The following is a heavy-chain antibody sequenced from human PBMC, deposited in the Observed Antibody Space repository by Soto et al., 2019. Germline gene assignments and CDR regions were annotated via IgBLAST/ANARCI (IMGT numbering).Heavy chain of an antibody. J-gene: IGHJ6*02. CDR3: GGSDYDISTPPLPYYSSYYYYYYGMDV. CDR1: GFTLSSYG. D-gene: IGHD3-9*01. V-gene: IGHV3-33*01. CDR2: IWYDGSNK. Sequence: PGGSLRLSCAASGFTLSSYGMHWVRQAPGKGLEWVAVIWYDGSNKYYADSVKGRFTISRDNSKNTLYLQMNSLRAEDTAVYYSGGSDYDISTPPLPYYSSYYYYYYGMDVWGQGTTVTVSS.